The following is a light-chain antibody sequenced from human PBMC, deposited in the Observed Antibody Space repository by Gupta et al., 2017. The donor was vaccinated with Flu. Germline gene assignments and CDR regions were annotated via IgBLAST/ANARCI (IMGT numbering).Light chain of an antibody. J-gene: IGKJ1*01. CDR1: QSVSNY. Sequence: EIVLTQSPATLSLSPGERASLSCRASQSVSNYLAWYQQIPGQPPRLLIYGTSNRAPGIPGRFSGSGSGTDFSLTISSLVPEDFAIYYCQQRYEWPQTFGHGTKVDIK. CDR2: GTS. V-gene: IGKV3-11*01. CDR3: QQRYEWPQT.